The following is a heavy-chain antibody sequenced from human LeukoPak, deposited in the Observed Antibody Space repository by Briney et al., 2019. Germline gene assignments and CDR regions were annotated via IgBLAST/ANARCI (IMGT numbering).Heavy chain of an antibody. D-gene: IGHD6-19*01. CDR3: VKADSSAWYALFDS. CDR1: GGSISSSSYY. Sequence: ETLSLTCTVSGGSISSSSYYWGWIRQPPGKGLEWVSGTSGTAGSTYYADSVKGRFTISRDNSKNTLYLHMNSLRAEDTAVYHCVKADSSAWYALFDSWGQGTLVTVSS. CDR2: TSGTAGST. V-gene: IGHV3-23*01. J-gene: IGHJ4*02.